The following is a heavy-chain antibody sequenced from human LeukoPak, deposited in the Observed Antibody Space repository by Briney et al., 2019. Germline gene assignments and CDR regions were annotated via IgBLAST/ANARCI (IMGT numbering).Heavy chain of an antibody. D-gene: IGHD3-22*01. CDR3: ARDQGENYDSSGYYPY. CDR2: ISGSGSNT. J-gene: IGHJ4*02. Sequence: PGGSLRLSCAASGFTFSSYAMTWVRQAPGKGLEWVSGISGSGSNTYYADSVKGRFTISRDNGKNSLYLQMNSLRAEDTAVYYCARDQGENYDSSGYYPYWGQGTLVTVSS. V-gene: IGHV3-23*01. CDR1: GFTFSSYA.